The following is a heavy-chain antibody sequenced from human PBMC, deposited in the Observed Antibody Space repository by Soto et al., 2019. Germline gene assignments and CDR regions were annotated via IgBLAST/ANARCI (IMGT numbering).Heavy chain of an antibody. J-gene: IGHJ3*02. CDR1: GGSISSSSYY. CDR2: IYYSGST. Sequence: QLQLQESGPGLVKPSETLSLTCTVSGGSISSSSYYWGWIRQPPGKGLEWIGSIYYSGSTYYNPSLKSRVTISVDTSKNQFSLKLSSVTAADTAVYYCASRSGSYYDAFDIWGQGTMVTVSS. V-gene: IGHV4-39*01. D-gene: IGHD3-10*01. CDR3: ASRSGSYYDAFDI.